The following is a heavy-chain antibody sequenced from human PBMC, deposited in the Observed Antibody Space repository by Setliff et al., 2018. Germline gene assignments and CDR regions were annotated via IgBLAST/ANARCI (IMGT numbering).Heavy chain of an antibody. CDR3: ARVDFTMIQGVLGL. D-gene: IGHD3-10*01. Sequence: PSETLSLTCTVSGGSVSSTSHYWGWIRPPPGKGMEWIGSVYYSGYTYYNPSLQSRVTISVDISKNQFSMKLTSVTAADTAVYYCARVDFTMIQGVLGLWGQGTLVTVSS. J-gene: IGHJ1*01. CDR1: GGSVSSTSHY. CDR2: VYYSGYT. V-gene: IGHV4-39*07.